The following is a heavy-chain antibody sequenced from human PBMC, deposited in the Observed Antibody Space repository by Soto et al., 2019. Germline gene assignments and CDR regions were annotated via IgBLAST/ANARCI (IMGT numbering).Heavy chain of an antibody. CDR2: IIPIFGTA. V-gene: IGHV1-69*13. CDR1: GGTFSSYA. D-gene: IGHD3-22*01. Sequence: SVKVSCKASGGTFSSYAISWVRQAPGQGLEWMGGIIPIFGTANYAQKFQGRVTITADESTSTAYMELSSLRSEDTAVYYCAADYYDSSGYLPPPDYWGQGTLVTVSS. J-gene: IGHJ4*02. CDR3: AADYYDSSGYLPPPDY.